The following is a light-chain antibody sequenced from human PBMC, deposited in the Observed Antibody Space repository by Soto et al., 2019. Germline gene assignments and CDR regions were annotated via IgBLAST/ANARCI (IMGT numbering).Light chain of an antibody. CDR1: QSISSW. V-gene: IGKV1-5*01. CDR2: DAS. J-gene: IGKJ1*01. Sequence: DIQMTQSPSSLSASVGDRAPITCRASQSISSWLAWYQQKPGKAPKLLIYDASSLESGVPSRFSGSGSGTEFTLTISSLQPDEFATDYCQQYNRYWTVGQGTKVEIK. CDR3: QQYNRYWT.